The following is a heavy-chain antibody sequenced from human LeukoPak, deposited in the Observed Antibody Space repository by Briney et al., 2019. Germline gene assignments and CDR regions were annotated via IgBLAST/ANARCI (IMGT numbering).Heavy chain of an antibody. CDR2: IGSSISYI. CDR1: GFTFSSCS. V-gene: IGHV3-21*01. CDR3: AREGYYSGMDV. J-gene: IGHJ6*02. Sequence: GVSLRLSCAASGFTFSSCSMKWVRQAPGKGLEWVSFIGSSISYISYADSVKGRFTISRDNAKNSLYLQMNSLRAEDTAVYYCAREGYYSGMDVWGQGTTVTVSS.